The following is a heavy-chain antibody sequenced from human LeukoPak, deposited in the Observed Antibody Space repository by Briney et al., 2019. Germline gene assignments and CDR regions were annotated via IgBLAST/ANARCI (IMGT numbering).Heavy chain of an antibody. CDR3: AKDPTGFSGITIFGVVTPTYGMDV. Sequence: GGSLRLSCAASGFTFDDYAMHWVRHAPGKGLEWVSGISWNSGSIGYADSVKGRFTISRDNAKNSLYLQMNSLRAEDTALYYCAKDPTGFSGITIFGVVTPTYGMDVWGQGTTVTVSS. D-gene: IGHD3-3*01. V-gene: IGHV3-9*01. J-gene: IGHJ6*02. CDR1: GFTFDDYA. CDR2: ISWNSGSI.